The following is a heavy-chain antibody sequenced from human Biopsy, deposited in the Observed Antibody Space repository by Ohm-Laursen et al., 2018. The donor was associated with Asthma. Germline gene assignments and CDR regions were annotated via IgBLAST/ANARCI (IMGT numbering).Heavy chain of an antibody. CDR2: LIPVLGTP. J-gene: IGHJ5*02. Sequence: SVKVSCKASGDSFSNYAISWVRQAPGQGLEWMGGLIPVLGTPDHAQMFEGRVTITADESTSTAYMELSSLRSEDTAVYYCARGQKSPGDRWFDPWGQGTLVTVSS. CDR3: ARGQKSPGDRWFDP. CDR1: GDSFSNYA. V-gene: IGHV1-69*13. D-gene: IGHD7-27*01.